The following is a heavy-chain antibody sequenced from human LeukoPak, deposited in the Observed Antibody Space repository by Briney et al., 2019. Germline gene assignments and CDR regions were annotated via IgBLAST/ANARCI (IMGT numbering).Heavy chain of an antibody. V-gene: IGHV3-7*03. J-gene: IGHJ3*02. Sequence: GGSLRLSCAASGFTFSSYWMSWVCQAPGKGLEWVANIKQDGSEKYYVDSVKGRFTISRDNAKNSLYLQMNSLRAEDTAVYYCARVRFLEWLLGDAFDIWGQGTMVTVSS. CDR3: ARVRFLEWLLGDAFDI. CDR2: IKQDGSEK. CDR1: GFTFSSYW. D-gene: IGHD3-3*01.